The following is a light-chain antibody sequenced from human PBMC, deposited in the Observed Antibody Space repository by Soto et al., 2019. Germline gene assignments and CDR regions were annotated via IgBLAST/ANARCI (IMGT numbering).Light chain of an antibody. J-gene: IGLJ2*01. CDR1: SGHSNYA. CDR2: LNSDGSH. V-gene: IGLV4-69*01. Sequence: QPVLTQSPSASASLGASVKLTCTLSSGHSNYAIAWHQQQPEKGPRYLMKLNSDGSHSKGDVIPDRFSGSSSGAERYLTISSLQSEDEADYYCQTWGTGVVFGGGTKLTVL. CDR3: QTWGTGVV.